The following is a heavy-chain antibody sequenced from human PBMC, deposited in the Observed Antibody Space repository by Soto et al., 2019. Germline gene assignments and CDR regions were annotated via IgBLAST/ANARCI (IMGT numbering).Heavy chain of an antibody. CDR3: ARDVRVVPAAKGWFDP. D-gene: IGHD2-2*01. V-gene: IGHV1-18*01. CDR2: ISAYNGNT. CDR1: GYTFTSYG. J-gene: IGHJ5*02. Sequence: QVQLVQSGAEVKKPGASVKVSCKASGYTFTSYGISWVRQAPGQGLEWMGWISAYNGNTNYAQKLQGRVTMTTDTSTRTAYMELRSLRSDDTAVYYCARDVRVVPAAKGWFDPWGQGTLVTVSS.